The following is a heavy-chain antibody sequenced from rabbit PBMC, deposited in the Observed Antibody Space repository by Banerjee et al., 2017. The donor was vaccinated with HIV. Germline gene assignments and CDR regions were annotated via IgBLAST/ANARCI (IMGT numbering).Heavy chain of an antibody. CDR3: ARDLAGAIGWNFYL. V-gene: IGHV1S40*01. J-gene: IGHJ4*01. Sequence: QSLEESGGDLVKPGASLTLTCKASGFPFSEKAVMCWVRQVPGKGLTWIACINALTGKAVYASWAKGRFTISTPSSTTVTLQMTSLTAADTATYFCARDLAGAIGWNFYLWGPGTLVTVS. CDR1: GFPFSEKAV. CDR2: INALTGKA. D-gene: IGHD4-1*01.